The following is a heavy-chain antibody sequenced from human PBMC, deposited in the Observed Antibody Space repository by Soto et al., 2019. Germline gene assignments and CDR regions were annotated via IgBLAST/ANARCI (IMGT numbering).Heavy chain of an antibody. CDR2: ISYDGSNK. Sequence: GGSLGLGCVAAGFTFSSYAMHWVRQAAGKGLEWVAVISYDGSNKYYADSVKGRFTISRDNSKKTLYLQMNSLRAEDTAVYYCARDGELYYDSSGLLDYWGQGTMVTVSS. CDR3: ARDGELYYDSSGLLDY. CDR1: GFTFSSYA. J-gene: IGHJ4*02. D-gene: IGHD3-22*01. V-gene: IGHV3-30-3*01.